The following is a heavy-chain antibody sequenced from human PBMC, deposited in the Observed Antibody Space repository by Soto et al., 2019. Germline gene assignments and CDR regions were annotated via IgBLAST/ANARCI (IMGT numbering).Heavy chain of an antibody. CDR3: AKVTVVTPMGAFDI. D-gene: IGHD2-21*02. CDR1: GFTFSSYS. CDR2: ISGSGGST. V-gene: IGHV3-23*01. Sequence: GSLRLSCAASGFTFSSYSMSWVRDAPGKGLDWVSAISGSGGSTYYADSVKGRFTISRDNSKNTLYLQMNSLRAEDTAVYYCAKVTVVTPMGAFDIWGQGTMVTVSS. J-gene: IGHJ3*02.